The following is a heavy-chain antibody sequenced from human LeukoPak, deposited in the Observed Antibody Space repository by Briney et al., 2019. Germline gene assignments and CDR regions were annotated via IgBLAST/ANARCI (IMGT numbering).Heavy chain of an antibody. CDR2: ISTSGSDT. CDR1: GFTFSNSP. D-gene: IGHD6-13*01. CDR3: AILPGYSSGWYEVNY. J-gene: IGHJ4*02. V-gene: IGHV3-23*01. Sequence: PGGSLRLSCAASGFTFSNSPMTWVRQAPGKGLEWVAAISTSGSDTIYTDSVKDRFTISRDNSKNTLYLQMNSLRAEDTAVYYCAILPGYSSGWYEVNYWGQGTLVTVSS.